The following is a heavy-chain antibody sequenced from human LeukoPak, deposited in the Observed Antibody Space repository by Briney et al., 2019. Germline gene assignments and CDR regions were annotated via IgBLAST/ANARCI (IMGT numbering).Heavy chain of an antibody. V-gene: IGHV4-59*01. CDR1: GGSISSYY. J-gene: IGHJ3*01. D-gene: IGHD5-18*01. CDR2: IYYSGST. Sequence: SETLSLTCTVSGGSISSYYWSWIRQPPGKGLEWKGLEWIGYIYYSGSTNYNPSLKSRVTISVDTSKNEFSLKLSSVTAADTAVYYCARDGDLSGSWIQLWYAFDVWGQGTMVTVSS. CDR3: ARDGDLSGSWIQLWYAFDV.